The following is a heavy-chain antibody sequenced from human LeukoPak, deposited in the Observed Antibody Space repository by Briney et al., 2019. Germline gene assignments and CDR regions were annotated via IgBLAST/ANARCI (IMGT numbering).Heavy chain of an antibody. Sequence: ETLSLTCTVSGYSISSGYYWGWIRQPPGKGLEWVANIKQDGSEKYYVDSVKGRFTISRDNAKNSLYLQMNSLRAEDTAVYYCARRRFLDYWGQGTLVTVSS. D-gene: IGHD3-3*01. CDR2: IKQDGSEK. CDR1: GYSISSGYY. J-gene: IGHJ4*02. CDR3: ARRRFLDY. V-gene: IGHV3-7*01.